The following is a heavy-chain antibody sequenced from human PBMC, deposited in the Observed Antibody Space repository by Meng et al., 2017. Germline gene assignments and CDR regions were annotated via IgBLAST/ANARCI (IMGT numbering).Heavy chain of an antibody. V-gene: IGHV4-34*01. J-gene: IGHJ5*02. CDR2: INHSGST. Sequence: QWQLQQWGAVLLKPSESLSLTCAVYGGSFSGYYWSWIRQPPGKGLEWIGKINHSGSTNYNPSLKSRVTISVDTSKNQFSLKLSSVTAADTAVYYCARKFTMVRGSYNWFDPWGQGTLVTGSS. D-gene: IGHD3-10*01. CDR1: GGSFSGYY. CDR3: ARKFTMVRGSYNWFDP.